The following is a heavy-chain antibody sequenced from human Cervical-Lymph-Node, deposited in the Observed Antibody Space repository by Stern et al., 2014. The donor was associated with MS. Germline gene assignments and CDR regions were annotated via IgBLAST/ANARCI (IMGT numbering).Heavy chain of an antibody. CDR3: ARASYGSGSYIL. CDR1: GGSISSSNW. J-gene: IGHJ4*02. D-gene: IGHD3-10*01. CDR2: IYHSGGT. Sequence: QLQLQESGPGLVKPSGTLSLTCTVSGGSISSSNWWCWVRQPPAEGLVWIGGIYHSGGTNYTPSLKSRVTISVDKSKNQFSLKLSSVTAADTAVYYCARASYGSGSYILWGQGTLVTVSS. V-gene: IGHV4-4*02.